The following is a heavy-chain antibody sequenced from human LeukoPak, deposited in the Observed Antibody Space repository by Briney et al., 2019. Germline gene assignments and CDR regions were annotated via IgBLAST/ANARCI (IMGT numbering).Heavy chain of an antibody. CDR1: GGSISSYY. Sequence: SETLSLTCTVSGGSISSYYWSWIRQPPGKGLEWIGYIYYSGSTNYNPSLKSRVTISVDTSKNQFSLKLSSVTAADTAVYYCARVYCSSTSCSLENWFDPWGQGTLVTVSS. V-gene: IGHV4-59*01. CDR2: IYYSGST. J-gene: IGHJ5*02. CDR3: ARVYCSSTSCSLENWFDP. D-gene: IGHD2-2*01.